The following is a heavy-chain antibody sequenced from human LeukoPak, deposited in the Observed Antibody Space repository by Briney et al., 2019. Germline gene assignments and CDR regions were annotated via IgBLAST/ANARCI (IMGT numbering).Heavy chain of an antibody. CDR3: ARDVYDSSGYYLHDAFDI. CDR2: IYYSGST. CDR1: GGSISSYY. J-gene: IGHJ3*02. V-gene: IGHV4-59*01. D-gene: IGHD3-22*01. Sequence: SETLSLTCTVSGGSISSYYWSWIRQPPGKGLEWIGYIYYSGSTNYNLSLKSRVTISVDTSKNQFSLKLSSVTAADTAVYYCARDVYDSSGYYLHDAFDIWGQGTMVTVSS.